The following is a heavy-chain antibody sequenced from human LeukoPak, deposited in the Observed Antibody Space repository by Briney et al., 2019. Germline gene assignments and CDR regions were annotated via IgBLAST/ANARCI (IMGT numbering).Heavy chain of an antibody. CDR1: GGSISSSSYY. V-gene: IGHV4-39*01. CDR3: ARIWEAFDI. CDR2: IYYSGST. Sequence: SETLSLTCTVSGGSISSSSYYWGWIRQPPGKGLEWIGSIYYSGSTYYNPSLKSRVTISVDTSKNQFSLKLSSVTAADTAVYYCARIWEAFDIWGQGTMVTVSS. J-gene: IGHJ3*02. D-gene: IGHD1-26*01.